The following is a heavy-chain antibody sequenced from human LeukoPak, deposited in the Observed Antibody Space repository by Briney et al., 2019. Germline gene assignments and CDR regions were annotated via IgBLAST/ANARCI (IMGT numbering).Heavy chain of an antibody. CDR2: IWYDGSNK. J-gene: IGHJ3*02. CDR3: ARDEYYDSSGYYDSSFDAFDI. Sequence: PGGSLRLSCAASGVTFSSYGMHWVRQAPGKGLEWVAVIWYDGSNKYYADSVKGRFTISRDNSKNTLCLQMNSLRAEDTAVYYCARDEYYDSSGYYDSSFDAFDIWGQGTMVTVSS. CDR1: GVTFSSYG. D-gene: IGHD3-22*01. V-gene: IGHV3-33*01.